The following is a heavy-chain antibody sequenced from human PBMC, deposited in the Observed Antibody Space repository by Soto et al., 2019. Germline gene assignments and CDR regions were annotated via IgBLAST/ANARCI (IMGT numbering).Heavy chain of an antibody. CDR3: AKTAGYDYVWGSSGLDP. V-gene: IGHV3-30*18. CDR1: GFTFSSYG. D-gene: IGHD3-16*01. J-gene: IGHJ5*02. Sequence: SLRLSCAASGFTFSSYGMHWVRQAPGKGLEWVAVISYDGSDKYYGDSVKGRFTISRDDSKNTLYLQKNSLRVEDTAIYYCAKTAGYDYVWGSSGLDPWGQGTLVTVSS. CDR2: ISYDGSDK.